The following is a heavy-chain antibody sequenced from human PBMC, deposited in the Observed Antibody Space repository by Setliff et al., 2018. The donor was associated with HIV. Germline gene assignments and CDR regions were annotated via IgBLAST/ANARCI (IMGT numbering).Heavy chain of an antibody. CDR1: GGTFSRYA. CDR3: ARDREYYYDNSGSPSFDY. J-gene: IGHJ4*02. V-gene: IGHV1-69*10. CDR2: IIAILGTA. D-gene: IGHD3-22*01. Sequence: SVKVSCKASGGTFSRYAISWVRQAPGQGLEWMGGIIAILGTAKYAQKFQGRVTMTRSNSFSTAYMELSNLTSEDTAIYYCARDREYYYDNSGSPSFDYWGQGTLVTVSS.